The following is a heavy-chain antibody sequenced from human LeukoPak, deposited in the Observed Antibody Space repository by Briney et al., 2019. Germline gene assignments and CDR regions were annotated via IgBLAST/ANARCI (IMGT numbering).Heavy chain of an antibody. D-gene: IGHD3-22*01. CDR3: AKRDNNDYYSGLHVFDV. J-gene: IGHJ3*01. V-gene: IGHV3-23*01. Sequence: PGRSLRLSCAASGFTFSSYGMHWVRQAPGKGLEWVSGISGSGDTTHYADSVKGRFTISRDNSKNTLDLQMNSLRAEDTAVYYCAKRDNNDYYSGLHVFDVWGQGTMVTV. CDR2: ISGSGDTT. CDR1: GFTFSSYG.